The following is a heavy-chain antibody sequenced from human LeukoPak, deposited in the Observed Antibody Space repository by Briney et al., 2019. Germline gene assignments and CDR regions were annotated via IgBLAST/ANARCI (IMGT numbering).Heavy chain of an antibody. V-gene: IGHV3-74*01. D-gene: IGHD1-1*01. J-gene: IGHJ4*02. CDR3: AKGNWRYFDY. CDR2: IESDGSST. CDR1: GFTFRTYW. Sequence: PGGSLRLSCAASGFTFRTYWMNWVRQAPGKGLVWVSRIESDGSSTSYADSVKGRFTISRDNSKNTLYLQMNSLGADDTAVYYCAKGNWRYFDYWGQGTLVTVSS.